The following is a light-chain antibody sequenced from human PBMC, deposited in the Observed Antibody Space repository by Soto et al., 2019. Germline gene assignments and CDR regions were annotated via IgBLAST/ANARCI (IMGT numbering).Light chain of an antibody. V-gene: IGLV2-11*01. J-gene: IGLJ3*02. CDR3: CSYAGSYTSRE. CDR1: SSDVGGYNY. Sequence: QSALTQPRSVSGSPGQSVTISCTGTSSDVGGYNYVSWYQQHPGKAPKLMIYDVSKRPSGVPDRFSGSKSGNTASLTISGLQAEDEADYYCCSYAGSYTSREFGGGTQLTVL. CDR2: DVS.